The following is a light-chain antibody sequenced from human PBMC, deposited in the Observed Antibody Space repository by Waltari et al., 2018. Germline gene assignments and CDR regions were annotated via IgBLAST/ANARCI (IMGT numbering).Light chain of an antibody. CDR2: GAS. Sequence: VILTQSPPTLSLSPGERATLSCRASQSVSSYLAWYQQKPGQAPRLLIYGASSRATGIPDRFSGSGSGTEFTLTISSLEPEDFAVYYCQKYSSSPFTFGPGTKLDIK. J-gene: IGKJ3*01. CDR3: QKYSSSPFT. CDR1: QSVSSY. V-gene: IGKV3-20*01.